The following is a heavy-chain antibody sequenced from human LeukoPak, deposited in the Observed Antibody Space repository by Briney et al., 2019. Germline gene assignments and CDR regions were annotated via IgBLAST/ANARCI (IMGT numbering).Heavy chain of an antibody. D-gene: IGHD2-2*01. CDR3: ASHVVVPAATAFDI. Sequence: SETLSLTCTVSGGSISSGGYYWSWIRQHPGKGLEWIGYIYYSGSTHYNPSLKSRVTISVDTSKNQFSLKLSSVTAADTAVYYCASHVVVPAATAFDIWGQGTMVTVSS. CDR2: IYYSGST. CDR1: GGSISSGGYY. J-gene: IGHJ3*02. V-gene: IGHV4-31*03.